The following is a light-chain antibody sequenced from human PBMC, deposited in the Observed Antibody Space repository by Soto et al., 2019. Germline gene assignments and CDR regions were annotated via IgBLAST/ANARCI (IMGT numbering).Light chain of an antibody. Sequence: DIQMTQSPSSLSASVGDKITITCRASQTISNYLNWYQQKPGTAPKLLIYAASSLQSGVPSRFSGSGSGTDFTLTISSLQPEDFATYYCQQSYSTPFTFGPGTKVDIK. J-gene: IGKJ3*01. CDR2: AAS. CDR3: QQSYSTPFT. CDR1: QTISNY. V-gene: IGKV1-39*01.